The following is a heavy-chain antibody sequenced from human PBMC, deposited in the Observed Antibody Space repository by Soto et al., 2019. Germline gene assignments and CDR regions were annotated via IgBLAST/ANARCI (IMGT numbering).Heavy chain of an antibody. D-gene: IGHD4-17*01. CDR1: GFSLSTTGMR. CDR2: IDWDDDK. Sequence: SGPTLVNPTHTLTLTCTFSGFSLSTTGMRVSWIRQPPGKALEWLARIDWDDDKFYSPSLKTRLTISKDTSKNQVVLTMTNMDPMDTATYYCSRSPGGLTVATYYFDYWGQGILVTVSS. V-gene: IGHV2-70*04. CDR3: SRSPGGLTVATYYFDY. J-gene: IGHJ4*02.